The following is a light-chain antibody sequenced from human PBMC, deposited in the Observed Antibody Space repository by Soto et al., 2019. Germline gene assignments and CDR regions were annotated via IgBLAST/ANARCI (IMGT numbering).Light chain of an antibody. CDR2: EAS. J-gene: IGKJ5*01. CDR1: HDISTY. V-gene: IGKV1-9*01. Sequence: DIQMTRSPSTLSSSGCYSFTITFLASHDISTYLAWYQQKPGKATKLMIYEASTLQSGVPSRFSGSGSGTEFTLTISGLLPEDFATYHCQELNTLPFTFGQGRRLEIK. CDR3: QELNTLPFT.